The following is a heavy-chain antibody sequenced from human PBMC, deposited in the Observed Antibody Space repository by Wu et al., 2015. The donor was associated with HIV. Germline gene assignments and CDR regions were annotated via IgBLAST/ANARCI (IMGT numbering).Heavy chain of an antibody. D-gene: IGHD2-21*02. CDR2: MNPNSGNT. CDR3: ARDRNCGGDCQGGYFDY. J-gene: IGHJ4*02. Sequence: QVQLVQSGAEVKKPGASVKVSCKASGYTFTSYDINWVRQAPGQGLEWMGWMNPNSGNTGYAQKLQGRVTMTTDTSTSTAYMELRSLRSDDTAVYYCARDRNCGGDCQGGYFDYWGQGTLVTVSS. CDR1: GYTFTSYD. V-gene: IGHV1-8*01.